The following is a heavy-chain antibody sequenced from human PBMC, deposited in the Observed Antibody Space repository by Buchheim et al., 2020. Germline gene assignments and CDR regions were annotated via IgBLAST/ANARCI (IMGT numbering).Heavy chain of an antibody. CDR3: ARLQLQIAGSDWLVESKNYHYYGMDV. V-gene: IGHV7-4-1*02. Sequence: QLVQSGSELKKPGASVKVSCKASGYTFTDFALNWVRQAPGQGLEWMGWINTHNGKPTFAQGFTGRFVFSLDTSVNTAYLQISSLKAEDTAVYYCARLQLQIAGSDWLVESKNYHYYGMDVWGQGTT. CDR2: INTHNGKP. CDR1: GYTFTDFA. J-gene: IGHJ6*02. D-gene: IGHD6-19*01.